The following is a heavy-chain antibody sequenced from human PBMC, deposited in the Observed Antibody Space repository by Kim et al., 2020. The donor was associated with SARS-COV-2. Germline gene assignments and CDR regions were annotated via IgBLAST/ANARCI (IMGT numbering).Heavy chain of an antibody. J-gene: IGHJ6*02. V-gene: IGHV1-69*04. CDR3: ARDPRTTVTPYYYYYGMDV. D-gene: IGHD4-17*01. CDR2: IIPILGIA. CDR1: GGTFSSYA. Sequence: SVKVSCKASGGTFSSYAISWVRQAPGQGLEWMGRIIPILGIANYARKFQGRVTITADKSTSTAYMELSSLRSEDTAVYYCARDPRTTVTPYYYYYGMDVWGQGTTVTVSS.